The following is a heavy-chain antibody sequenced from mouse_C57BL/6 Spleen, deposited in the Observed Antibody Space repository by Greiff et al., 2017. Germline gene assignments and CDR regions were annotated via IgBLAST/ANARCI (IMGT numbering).Heavy chain of an antibody. D-gene: IGHD2-4*01. CDR1: GYAFSSSW. Sequence: QVQLQQSGPELVKPGASVKISCKASGYAFSSSWMNWVKQRPGKGLEWIGRIYPGDGDTNYNGKFKGKATLTADKSSSTAYMQLSSLTSEGSAVYFCADDYLFAYWGQGTLVTVSA. CDR3: ADDYLFAY. V-gene: IGHV1-82*01. J-gene: IGHJ3*01. CDR2: IYPGDGDT.